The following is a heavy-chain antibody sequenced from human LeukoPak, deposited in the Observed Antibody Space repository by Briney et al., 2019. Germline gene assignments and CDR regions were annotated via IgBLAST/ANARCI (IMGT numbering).Heavy chain of an antibody. V-gene: IGHV1-24*01. CDR3: ATPGGVPAAFDY. CDR2: FDPEDGET. CDR1: GYTLTELS. J-gene: IGHJ4*02. D-gene: IGHD2-2*01. Sequence: GASVKVSYKVSGYTLTELSMHWVRQAPGKGLEWMGGFDPEDGETIYAQKFQGRGTMTEDTSTDTAYMELSSLRSEDTAVYYCATPGGVPAAFDYWGQGTLVTVSS.